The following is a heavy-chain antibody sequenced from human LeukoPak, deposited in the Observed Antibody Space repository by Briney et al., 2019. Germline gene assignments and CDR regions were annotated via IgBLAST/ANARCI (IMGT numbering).Heavy chain of an antibody. Sequence: PGRSLRLSCAASGVTFSSYGMHWVRQAPGKGLEWVAVIWYDGSNKYYADSVKGRFTISRDNSKNTLYLQMNSLRAEDTAVYYCARDLVDYYDSSVNWFDPWGQGTLVTVSP. V-gene: IGHV3-33*01. CDR1: GVTFSSYG. CDR2: IWYDGSNK. J-gene: IGHJ5*02. CDR3: ARDLVDYYDSSVNWFDP. D-gene: IGHD3-22*01.